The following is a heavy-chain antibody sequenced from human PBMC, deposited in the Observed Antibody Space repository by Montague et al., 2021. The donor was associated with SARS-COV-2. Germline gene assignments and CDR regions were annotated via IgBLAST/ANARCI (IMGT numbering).Heavy chain of an antibody. V-gene: IGHV4-34*01. D-gene: IGHD2-15*01. CDR3: ARLPHARHCSVATCIQH. CDR2: TYHSGNA. J-gene: IGHJ1*01. CDR1: GGSINAYY. Sequence: SETLSLTCTVSGGSINAYYWTWIRQPPGKGLEWIGVTYHSGNANYNLSLKCRVTISVDKSKNQFSLTLTSATAADTAMYYCARLPHARHCSVATCIQHWGQGTLVTVSS.